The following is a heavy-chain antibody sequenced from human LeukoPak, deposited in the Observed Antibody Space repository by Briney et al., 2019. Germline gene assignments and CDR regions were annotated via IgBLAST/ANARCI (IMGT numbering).Heavy chain of an antibody. V-gene: IGHV3-23*01. D-gene: IGHD2-2*01. CDR2: ISGGGDST. CDR1: GFTFSIYA. Sequence: GGSLRLSCAASGFTFSIYAMSWVRQAPGKGLEWVSAISGGGDSTFYADSVKGRFTISRDNSKNTLYLQMSSLRAEDTAIYYCAKEEYSTRYYYYGMDVWGQGTTVTVSS. CDR3: AKEEYSTRYYYYGMDV. J-gene: IGHJ6*02.